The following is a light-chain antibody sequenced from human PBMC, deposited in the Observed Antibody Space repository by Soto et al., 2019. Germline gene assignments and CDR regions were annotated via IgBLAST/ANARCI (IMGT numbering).Light chain of an antibody. J-gene: IGKJ5*01. CDR3: QKSHSNPIT. CDR1: QGISSY. Sequence: DIQMTQSPSSLSASVGDRVTITCRASQGISSYLNWYQQKPGKAPKLLIYAASSLQSGVPSRFSGSGSGTDFTLTITSLQPEDFETYYCQKSHSNPITLGQGTRLEIK. V-gene: IGKV1-39*01. CDR2: AAS.